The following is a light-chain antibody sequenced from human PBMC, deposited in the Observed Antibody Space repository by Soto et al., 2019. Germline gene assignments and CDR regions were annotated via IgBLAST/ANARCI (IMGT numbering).Light chain of an antibody. CDR1: SRDVGAYNF. V-gene: IGLV2-14*03. Sequence: QSVVTQPASVSGSPGQTITISCTGTSRDVGAYNFVSWHQQHPGKAPKLMISNAYERPSGISSRFCASRTGNTAPLTISGLQGENKADYYCSAYTVTRTYVVRTWTKV. CDR2: NAY. CDR3: SAYTVTRTYV. J-gene: IGLJ1*01.